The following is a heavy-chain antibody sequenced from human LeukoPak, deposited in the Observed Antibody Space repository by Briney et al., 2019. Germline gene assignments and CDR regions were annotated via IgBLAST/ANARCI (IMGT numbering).Heavy chain of an antibody. CDR3: AREGHTSGYCGTFDV. J-gene: IGHJ3*01. Sequence: GGSLRLSCAASGFIVSGDFMSWVRQAPGKGLEWVSVIYSDGSTYCADSMKGRLTISRDDSKNTVYLQMKSLRPEDTAVYYCAREGHTSGYCGTFDVWGQGTTVAVS. V-gene: IGHV3-66*01. CDR1: GFIVSGDF. CDR2: IYSDGST. D-gene: IGHD3-22*01.